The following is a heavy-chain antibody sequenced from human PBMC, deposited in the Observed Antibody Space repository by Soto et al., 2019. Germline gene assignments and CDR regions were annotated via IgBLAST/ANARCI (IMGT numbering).Heavy chain of an antibody. V-gene: IGHV3-23*01. Sequence: SLRLSCAVSGFTFRSYAMSWVRQVPGKGLECVSTISPSGDSTYYGDSVKGRFTISRDNSKNMLYLQLNSLRAEDTAVYYCAKEQWLGTVFDYWGQGTQVTVSS. CDR2: ISPSGDST. J-gene: IGHJ4*02. CDR3: AKEQWLGTVFDY. CDR1: GFTFRSYA. D-gene: IGHD6-19*01.